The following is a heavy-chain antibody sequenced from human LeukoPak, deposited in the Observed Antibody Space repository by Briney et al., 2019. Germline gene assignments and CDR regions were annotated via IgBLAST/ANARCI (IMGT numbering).Heavy chain of an antibody. J-gene: IGHJ4*02. Sequence: KPSETLSLTCTVSGGSISSYYWSWIRQPPGKGLEWIGYIYYSGSTNYNPSLKSRVTISVDTSKNQFSLKLSSVTAADTAVYYCARGFGRWLQIKEWYFDYWGQGTLVTVSS. CDR3: ARGFGRWLQIKEWYFDY. CDR2: IYYSGST. D-gene: IGHD5-24*01. V-gene: IGHV4-59*12. CDR1: GGSISSYY.